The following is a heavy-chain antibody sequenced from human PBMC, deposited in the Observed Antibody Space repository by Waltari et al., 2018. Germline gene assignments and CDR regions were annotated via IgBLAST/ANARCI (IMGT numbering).Heavy chain of an antibody. CDR1: GGTFISYC. D-gene: IGHD2-2*01. Sequence: QVQLVQSGAEVKKPGSSVKVSCKASGGTFISYCISWVRQAPGQGLEWMGGIIPILGIANYAQKFQGRVTITADKSTSTAYMELSSLRSEDTAVYYCARGGVVVVPAATYGMDVWGQGTTVTVSS. CDR2: IIPILGIA. CDR3: ARGGVVVVPAATYGMDV. J-gene: IGHJ6*02. V-gene: IGHV1-69*10.